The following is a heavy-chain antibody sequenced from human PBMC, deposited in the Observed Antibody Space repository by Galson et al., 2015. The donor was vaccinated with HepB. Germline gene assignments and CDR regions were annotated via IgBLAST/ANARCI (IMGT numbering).Heavy chain of an antibody. Sequence: ALRLSCAASGFTFSSYAMHWVRQAPGKGLEGVAVISYDGGNKYFADSVKGRFTISRDNSKNTVYLQMSSLRAEDTAVYYCARGQGFNYYDSSGYAVSWGRGTQVTVSS. CDR3: ARGQGFNYYDSSGYAVS. J-gene: IGHJ5*02. CDR2: ISYDGGNK. CDR1: GFTFSSYA. D-gene: IGHD3-22*01. V-gene: IGHV3-30*14.